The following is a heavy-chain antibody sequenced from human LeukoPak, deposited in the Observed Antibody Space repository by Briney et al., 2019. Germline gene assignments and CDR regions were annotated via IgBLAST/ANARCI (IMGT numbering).Heavy chain of an antibody. CDR1: GFSFSNCS. CDR3: AGDYEGNLAFDI. J-gene: IGHJ3*02. Sequence: PGGSLRLSCAASGFSFSNCSMNRVRQAPGKGLEWVSSISSSSTYIYYADSLEGRFTISRDNVRNSLYLQMNSLRAEDTAVYYCAGDYEGNLAFDIWGQGTMVTVSS. D-gene: IGHD4-23*01. V-gene: IGHV3-21*01. CDR2: ISSSSTYI.